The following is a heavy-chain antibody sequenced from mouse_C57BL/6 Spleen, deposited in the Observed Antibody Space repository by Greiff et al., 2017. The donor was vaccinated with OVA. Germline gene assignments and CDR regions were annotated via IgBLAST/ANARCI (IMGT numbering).Heavy chain of an antibody. CDR1: GYTFTSYW. J-gene: IGHJ3*01. Sequence: QVQLQQSGAELVMPGASVKLSCKASGYTFTSYWLHWVKQRPGQGLEWIGEIDPSDSYTNYNQKLKGKSTLTVDKSSSTAYMQLSSLTAEDSAVYYCARREDWDSFAYWGQGTLVTVSA. V-gene: IGHV1-69*01. CDR2: IDPSDSYT. D-gene: IGHD4-1*01. CDR3: ARREDWDSFAY.